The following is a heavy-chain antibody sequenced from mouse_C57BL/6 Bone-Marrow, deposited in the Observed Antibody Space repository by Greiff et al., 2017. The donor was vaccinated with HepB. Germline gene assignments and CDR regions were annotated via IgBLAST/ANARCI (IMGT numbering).Heavy chain of an antibody. J-gene: IGHJ2*01. CDR1: GYTFTDYY. D-gene: IGHD2-2*01. Sequence: EVKLQQSGPEPVKPGASVKISCKASGYTFTDYYMNWVKQSHGKSLEWIGNINPNNGGTSYNQKFKGKATLTVDKSSSTAYMELRSLTSEDSAVYYCAGLRRYYFDYGGQGTTLTVSS. CDR3: AGLRRYYFDY. V-gene: IGHV1-26*01. CDR2: INPNNGGT.